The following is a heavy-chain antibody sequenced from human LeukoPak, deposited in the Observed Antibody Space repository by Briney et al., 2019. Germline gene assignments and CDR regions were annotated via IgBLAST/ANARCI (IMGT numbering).Heavy chain of an antibody. CDR2: ISYDGSNK. J-gene: IGHJ4*02. CDR3: ERERGPRVYFDY. CDR1: GFTFRSYG. Sequence: GGSLRLSCAASGFTFRSYGMHWVRQAPGKGLEWVAVISYDGSNKYYADSVKGRFTISRDNSKNTLYLQMNSLRAEDTAVYYCERERGPRVYFDYWGQGTLVTVSS. D-gene: IGHD1-14*01. V-gene: IGHV3-30*03.